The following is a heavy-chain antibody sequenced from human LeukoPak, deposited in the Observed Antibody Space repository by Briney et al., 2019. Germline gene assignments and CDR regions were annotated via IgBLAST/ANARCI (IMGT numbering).Heavy chain of an antibody. J-gene: IGHJ4*02. V-gene: IGHV4-30-4*08. D-gene: IGHD7-27*01. CDR3: ASAPRTGPALDY. Sequence: KPSQTLFLTWTSAGGSINSGDDCWRWIRQPPGKGLGWSGYIYYSGNTYYNPSLKSQVTVSLDTSKTLFSLKMSAVTAADTAVYYCASAPRTGPALDYWGQGTLVTVSS. CDR1: GGSINSGDDC. CDR2: IYYSGNT.